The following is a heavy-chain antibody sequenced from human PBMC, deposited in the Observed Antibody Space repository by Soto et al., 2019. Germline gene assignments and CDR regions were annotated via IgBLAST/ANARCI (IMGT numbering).Heavy chain of an antibody. CDR2: IYYSGST. V-gene: IGHV4-59*01. Sequence: SETLSLTCTVSGGSISSYYWSWIRQPPGKGLEWIGYIYYSGSTNYNPSLKSRVTISVDTSKNQFSLKLSSVTAADTAVYYCAREVAVAGTGYYYGMDVWGQGTTVTAP. CDR1: GGSISSYY. CDR3: AREVAVAGTGYYYGMDV. D-gene: IGHD6-19*01. J-gene: IGHJ6*02.